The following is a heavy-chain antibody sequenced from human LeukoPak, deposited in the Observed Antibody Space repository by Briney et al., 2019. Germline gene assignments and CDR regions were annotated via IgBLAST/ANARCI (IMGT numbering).Heavy chain of an antibody. V-gene: IGHV1-8*01. CDR3: ARGQAVYAWFGELLNAYYFDY. Sequence: ASVKVSCKASGYTFTSYDINWVRQATGQGLEWMGWMSPNSGNTGYAQKFQGRVTMTRNTSISTAYMELSSLRSEDTAVYYCARGQAVYAWFGELLNAYYFDYWGQGTLVTVSS. J-gene: IGHJ4*02. CDR1: GYTFTSYD. D-gene: IGHD3-10*01. CDR2: MSPNSGNT.